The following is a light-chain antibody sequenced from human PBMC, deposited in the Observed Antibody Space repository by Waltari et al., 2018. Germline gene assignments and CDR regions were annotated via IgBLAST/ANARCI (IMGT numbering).Light chain of an antibody. J-gene: IGLJ2*01. CDR3: QSYDSSLGGSV. CDR1: EDNSGAGTD. V-gene: IGLV1-40*01. Sequence: HYVRTPPPSVTAAREDRVQIACTVTEDNSGAGTDVIGYQQLPVEAPQLLIYGNTNRPSGVPDRVSGSKSGTSASLAITGLQAEDEADYYCQSYDSSLGGSVFGGGTKLTVL. CDR2: GNT.